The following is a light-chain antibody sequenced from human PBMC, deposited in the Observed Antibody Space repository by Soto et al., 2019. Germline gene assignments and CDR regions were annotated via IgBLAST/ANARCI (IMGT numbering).Light chain of an antibody. CDR3: QQLSSLPLT. Sequence: EIVVTQSPATLSLSPGERATLYCRASRSISTYLAWYKQKPGQAPRLLMYDASKRATVIPARCSGSWSVTDFYLPIRRIEPEDFQVYYWQQLSSLPLTFGGGNMVEIK. CDR1: RSISTY. J-gene: IGKJ4*01. V-gene: IGKV3-11*01. CDR2: DAS.